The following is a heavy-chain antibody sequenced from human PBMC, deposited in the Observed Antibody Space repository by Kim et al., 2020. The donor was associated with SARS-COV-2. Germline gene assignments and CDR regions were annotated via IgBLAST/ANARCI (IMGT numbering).Heavy chain of an antibody. CDR1: GGSISSYY. V-gene: IGHV4-59*01. D-gene: IGHD3-10*01. CDR3: ARAELRGGGRWAVWFGELLSPRFDP. Sequence: SETLSLTCTVSGGSISSYYWSWIRQPPGKGLEWIGYIYYSGSTNYNPSLKSRATISVDTSKNQFSLKLSSVTAADTAVYYCARAELRGGGRWAVWFGELLSPRFDPWGQGTLVTVSS. CDR2: IYYSGST. J-gene: IGHJ5*02.